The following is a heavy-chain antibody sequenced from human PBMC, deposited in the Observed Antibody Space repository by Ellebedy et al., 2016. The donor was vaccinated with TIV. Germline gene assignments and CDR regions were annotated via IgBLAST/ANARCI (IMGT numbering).Heavy chain of an antibody. CDR3: AREEGSAPFDY. D-gene: IGHD3-10*01. Sequence: GESLKISCAASGFPFRTYAMHWVRQAAGKGPEWVSYISSNSGTIYYADSVKGRFTISRDDAKSSLHLHMNSLRAEDTAVYYCAREEGSAPFDYWGQGTLVTVSS. V-gene: IGHV3-48*04. J-gene: IGHJ4*02. CDR2: ISSNSGTI. CDR1: GFPFRTYA.